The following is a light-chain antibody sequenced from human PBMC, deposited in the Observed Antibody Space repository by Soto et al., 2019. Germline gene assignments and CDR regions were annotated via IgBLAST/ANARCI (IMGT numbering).Light chain of an antibody. V-gene: IGKV3-11*01. CDR1: QSVSSY. CDR2: DAS. Sequence: EIVLTQSPATLSLSPGERATLSCRASQSVSSYLAWYQQKPGQDPRLLIYDASNRATGIPARFSGSGSGTDFTLTISSLGPEDFAVYYCQQRSNWLTFGGGTKVEIK. J-gene: IGKJ4*01. CDR3: QQRSNWLT.